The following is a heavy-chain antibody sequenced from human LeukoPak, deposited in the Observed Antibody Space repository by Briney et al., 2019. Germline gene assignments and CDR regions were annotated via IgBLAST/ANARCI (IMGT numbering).Heavy chain of an antibody. Sequence: PGGSVRLSCAASEFTFSHHWMTWVRQAPGKGLELVANIKQDGSETYYVDPVKGRFTISRDNAKNSLDMQMNSLRVEDTAVYYCARGPILRHFDYYMDVWGKGTTVIISS. CDR1: EFTFSHHW. CDR3: ARGPILRHFDYYMDV. J-gene: IGHJ6*03. D-gene: IGHD3-9*01. CDR2: IKQDGSET. V-gene: IGHV3-7*01.